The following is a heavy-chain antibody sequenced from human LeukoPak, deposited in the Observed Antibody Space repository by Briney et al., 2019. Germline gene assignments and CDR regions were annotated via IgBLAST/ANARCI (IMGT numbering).Heavy chain of an antibody. CDR1: GGTFSSYA. CDR3: ASGKRITMIVVALTSLDY. J-gene: IGHJ4*02. V-gene: IGHV1-69*05. D-gene: IGHD3-22*01. CDR2: IIPIFGTA. Sequence: ASVKVSCKASGGTFSSYAISWVRQAPGQGLEWMGGIIPIFGTANYAQKFQGRVTITTDESTSTAYMELSSLRSEDTAVYYCASGKRITMIVVALTSLDYWGPGTLVTVSS.